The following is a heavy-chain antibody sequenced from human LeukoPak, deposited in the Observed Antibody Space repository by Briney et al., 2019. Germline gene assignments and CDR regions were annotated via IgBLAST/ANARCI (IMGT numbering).Heavy chain of an antibody. CDR2: IKQDGSEK. CDR3: ARDRWRWLQYYFDY. CDR1: GFTFSSYW. D-gene: IGHD5-24*01. J-gene: IGHJ4*02. V-gene: IGHV3-7*01. Sequence: GGSLRLSCAASGFTFSSYWMSWVRRAPGKGLEWVANIKQDGSEKYYVDSVKGRFTISRDNAKNSLYLQMNSLRAEDTAVYYCARDRWRWLQYYFDYWGQGTLVTVSS.